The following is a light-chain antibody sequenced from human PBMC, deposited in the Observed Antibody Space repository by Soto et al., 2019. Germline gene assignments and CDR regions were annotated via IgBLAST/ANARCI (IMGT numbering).Light chain of an antibody. Sequence: EIVLTQSPGTLSLSPGERATLSCRASQSVSSSYLAWYQQKPGQAPRLLIYGASSRATGIPDRFSGSGSGTDFTLTIRRLEPEDFAVYYCQQYGSSPTTFGPGTKVEIK. V-gene: IGKV3-20*01. CDR3: QQYGSSPTT. CDR2: GAS. J-gene: IGKJ1*01. CDR1: QSVSSSY.